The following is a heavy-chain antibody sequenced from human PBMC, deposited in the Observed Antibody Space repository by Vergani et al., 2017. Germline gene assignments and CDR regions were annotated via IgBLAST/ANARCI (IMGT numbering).Heavy chain of an antibody. Sequence: QLVESGGGWVQPGGSLRLSCAASGFTFSTDSMHWLRQAPGKGLEWVAFISHDGSQKSIADSVKGRFAISRDNSRNALYLQVASLRPEDTAMYYCARNPYCGGDCYSDAFDIWGQGTMVTVSS. J-gene: IGHJ3*02. D-gene: IGHD2-21*02. CDR2: ISHDGSQK. CDR1: GFTFSTDS. V-gene: IGHV3-30*09. CDR3: ARNPYCGGDCYSDAFDI.